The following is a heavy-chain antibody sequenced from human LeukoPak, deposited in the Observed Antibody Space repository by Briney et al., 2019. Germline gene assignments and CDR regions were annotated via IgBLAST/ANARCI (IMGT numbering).Heavy chain of an antibody. V-gene: IGHV4-31*03. Sequence: SETLSLTCTVSGGSIGSGGYYWSWIRQHPGKGLEWIGYIYYSGSTYYNPSLKSRVTISVDTSKNQFSLKLSSVTAADTAVYYCARSFTIFGVVGNWFDPWGQGTLVTVSS. J-gene: IGHJ5*02. CDR3: ARSFTIFGVVGNWFDP. D-gene: IGHD3-3*01. CDR1: GGSIGSGGYY. CDR2: IYYSGST.